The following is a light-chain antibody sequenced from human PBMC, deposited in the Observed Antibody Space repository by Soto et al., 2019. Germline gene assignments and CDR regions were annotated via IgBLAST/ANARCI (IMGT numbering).Light chain of an antibody. J-gene: IGKJ2*01. V-gene: IGKV1-39*01. CDR2: AAS. CDR3: QQSYSTPYT. CDR1: QSISSY. Sequence: DIQMTQSPSSLSASVGDRVTITCRASQSISSYLNWYQQKPGKVPKFLIYAASSLQSGVPSRFSGSGSGTECTITISSLQPEDFATYYCQQSYSTPYTFGQGTKLEIK.